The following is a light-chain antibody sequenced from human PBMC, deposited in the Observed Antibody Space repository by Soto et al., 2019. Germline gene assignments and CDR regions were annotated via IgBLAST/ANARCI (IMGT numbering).Light chain of an antibody. CDR1: STDVGRYNY. CDR2: EVS. J-gene: IGLJ2*01. Sequence: QSVLTQPASVSGSPGQSITISCTGTSTDVGRYNYVSWYQQHPGKAPKLIIYEVSNRPSGVSNRFSGSKSGNTASLTISGLQAEDEADYYCSPYTPSSTLFGGGTKVTVL. CDR3: SPYTPSSTL. V-gene: IGLV2-14*01.